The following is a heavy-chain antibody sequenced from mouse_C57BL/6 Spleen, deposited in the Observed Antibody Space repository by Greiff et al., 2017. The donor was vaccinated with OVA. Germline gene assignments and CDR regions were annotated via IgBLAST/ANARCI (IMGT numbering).Heavy chain of an antibody. CDR2: IDPSDSYT. CDR3: ARKETAQAWFAY. V-gene: IGHV1-69*01. D-gene: IGHD3-2*02. J-gene: IGHJ3*01. Sequence: QVQLQQPGAELVMPGASVKLSCKASGYTFTSYWMHWVKQRPGQGLEWIGEIDPSDSYTNYNQKFKGKSTLTVDKSSSTAYMQLSSLTSEDSAVYYCARKETAQAWFAYWGQGTLVTVSA. CDR1: GYTFTSYW.